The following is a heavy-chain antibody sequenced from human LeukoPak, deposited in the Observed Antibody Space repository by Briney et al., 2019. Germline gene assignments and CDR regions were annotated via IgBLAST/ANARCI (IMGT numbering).Heavy chain of an antibody. J-gene: IGHJ4*02. D-gene: IGHD3-16*01. Sequence: PGRSLRLSCAASGFTFSSYAMHWVRQAPGKGLEYVSAISSNGGSTYYANSVKGRFTISRDNSKNTLYLQMGSLRAEGMAVYYCARNVWGTFDYWGQGTLVTVSS. CDR3: ARNVWGTFDY. CDR1: GFTFSSYA. CDR2: ISSNGGST. V-gene: IGHV3-64*01.